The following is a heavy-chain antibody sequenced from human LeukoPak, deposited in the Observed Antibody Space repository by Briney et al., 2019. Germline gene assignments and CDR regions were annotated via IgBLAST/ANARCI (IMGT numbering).Heavy chain of an antibody. CDR1: GFTFSASA. D-gene: IGHD3-10*01. Sequence: GGSLRLSCAASGFTFSASAMHWVRQTSGKGLEWVGRIKSKASNYATAYAASVNGRFTISRDDSKNTAYLQMNSLKTEDTAIYYCTVYYYDGGNYHPTDPWGQGTLVTVSS. CDR3: TVYYYDGGNYHPTDP. V-gene: IGHV3-73*01. CDR2: IKSKASNYAT. J-gene: IGHJ5*02.